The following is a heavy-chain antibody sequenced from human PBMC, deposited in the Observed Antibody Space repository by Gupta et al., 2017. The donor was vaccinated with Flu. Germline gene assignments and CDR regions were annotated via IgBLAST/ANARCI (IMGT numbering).Heavy chain of an antibody. CDR1: SHYW. CDR3: ASGAHDSNCKCIDA. Sequence: SHYWMSWVRHIPGKGLEGVATIKQNGSVEDDEDAGKRRFTTSRDSDKNQLYLKMNGLTVAATDVYCCASGAHDSNCKCIDAWGKGTPVTVSS. CDR2: IKQNGSVE. D-gene: IGHD4-4*01. J-gene: IGHJ5*02. V-gene: IGHV3-7*03.